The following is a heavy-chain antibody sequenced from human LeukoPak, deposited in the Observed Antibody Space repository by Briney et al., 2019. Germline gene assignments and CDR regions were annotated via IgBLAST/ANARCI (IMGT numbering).Heavy chain of an antibody. J-gene: IGHJ4*02. Sequence: GESLKISCKGSGYSFTSYWIGWVRQMPGKGLEWMGIIYPGDSGTRYSPSFQGQVTISADKSISTAYLQWSSLKASDTAMYYCARAIAARWFFFDYWGQGTLVTVSS. CDR2: IYPGDSGT. D-gene: IGHD6-6*01. CDR1: GYSFTSYW. V-gene: IGHV5-51*01. CDR3: ARAIAARWFFFDY.